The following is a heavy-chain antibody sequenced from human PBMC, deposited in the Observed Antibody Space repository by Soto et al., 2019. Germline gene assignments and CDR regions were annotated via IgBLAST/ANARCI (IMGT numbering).Heavy chain of an antibody. Sequence: PSETLSLTCTVSGGSISSSSYYWCWIRQPPGKGLEWIGSIYYSGSTYYNPSLKSRVTISVDTSKNQFSLKPSSVTAADTAVYYCASGYYYDSSGYYYWNWFDPWGQGTLVTVSS. CDR2: IYYSGST. D-gene: IGHD3-22*01. J-gene: IGHJ5*02. CDR1: GGSISSSSYY. V-gene: IGHV4-39*01. CDR3: ASGYYYDSSGYYYWNWFDP.